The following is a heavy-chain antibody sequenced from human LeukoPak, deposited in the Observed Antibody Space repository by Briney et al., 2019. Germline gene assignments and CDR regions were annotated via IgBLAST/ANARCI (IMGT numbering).Heavy chain of an antibody. J-gene: IGHJ4*02. CDR1: GYSFTSYW. D-gene: IGHD6-13*01. V-gene: IGHV5-51*01. CDR2: IYPGDSDT. Sequence: GESLKISCKGSGYSFTSYWIGWVRQMPGKGLEWMGIIYPGDSDTKYSPSFQGQVTISADKSISTAYLQWSSLKASDTAMYYCARPTGAMRSSSWYGGYWGQGTLVTVSS. CDR3: ARPTGAMRSSSWYGGY.